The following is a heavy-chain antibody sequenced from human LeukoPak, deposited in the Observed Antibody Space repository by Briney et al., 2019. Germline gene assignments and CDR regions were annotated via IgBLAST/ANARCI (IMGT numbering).Heavy chain of an antibody. CDR2: VRPDGSSN. D-gene: IGHD3-10*01. J-gene: IGHJ4*02. V-gene: IGHV3-30*02. CDR1: GFSFSNFG. CDR3: AKDQAGTWGLDY. Sequence: PGGSLRLSCAASGFSFSNFGMHWVRQAPGKGLEWVAFVRPDGSSNYYADSVKGRFIISRDNSKNTLHLQMNGLRAEDTAFYYCAKDQAGTWGLDYWGQGTLVTVSS.